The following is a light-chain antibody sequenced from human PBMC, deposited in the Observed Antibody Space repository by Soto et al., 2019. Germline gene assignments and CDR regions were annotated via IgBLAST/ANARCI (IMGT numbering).Light chain of an antibody. Sequence: QSVLTQPASVSGSPGQSITISCTGASSDVGGYNYVSWYQQHPGKAPKLMIYEVSNRPSGVSSRFSGSKSGNTASLTISELQSEDEADYYCSSYTDSRTYVFGTGTKVTVL. CDR1: SSDVGGYNY. V-gene: IGLV2-14*01. CDR3: SSYTDSRTYV. CDR2: EVS. J-gene: IGLJ1*01.